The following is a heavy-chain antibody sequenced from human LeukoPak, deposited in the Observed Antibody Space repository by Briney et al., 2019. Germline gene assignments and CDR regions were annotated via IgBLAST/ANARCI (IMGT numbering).Heavy chain of an antibody. CDR1: GFTFSSYA. CDR3: ARGLRYFDWLSRGYYYYGMDV. V-gene: IGHV3-30*04. D-gene: IGHD3-9*01. Sequence: GGSLRLSCAASGFTFSSYAMHWVRQAPGKGLEWVAVISYDGSNKYYADSVKGRFTISRDNSKNTLYLRMNSLRAEDTAVYYCARGLRYFDWLSRGYYYYGMDVWGQGTTVTVSS. J-gene: IGHJ6*02. CDR2: ISYDGSNK.